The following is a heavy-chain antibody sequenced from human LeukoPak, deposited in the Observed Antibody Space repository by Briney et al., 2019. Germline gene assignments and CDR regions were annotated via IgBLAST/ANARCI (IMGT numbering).Heavy chain of an antibody. J-gene: IGHJ4*02. CDR1: GFTFDDYA. Sequence: GGSLRLSCAASGFTFDDYAMHWVRQAPGKGLEWVSGISWNSGSIGYADSVKGRFTISRDNAKNSLYLQMNSLRAEDTALYYCAKDLSAGSIAVADTGLDYWGQGTLVTVSS. D-gene: IGHD6-19*01. CDR3: AKDLSAGSIAVADTGLDY. V-gene: IGHV3-9*01. CDR2: ISWNSGSI.